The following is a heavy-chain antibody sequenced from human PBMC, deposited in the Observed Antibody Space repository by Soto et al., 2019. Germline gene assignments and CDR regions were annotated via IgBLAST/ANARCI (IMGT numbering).Heavy chain of an antibody. CDR2: ISWDGGST. Sequence: EVQLVESGGVVVQPGGSLRLSCAASGFTFDDYTMHWVRQAPGKGLEWVSLISWDGGSTYYADSVKGRFTISRDNSKNSLYLQMNSLRTEDTALYYCAKDTSGAVAGTGSFDYWGQGTLVTVSS. J-gene: IGHJ4*02. CDR3: AKDTSGAVAGTGSFDY. V-gene: IGHV3-43*01. D-gene: IGHD6-19*01. CDR1: GFTFDDYT.